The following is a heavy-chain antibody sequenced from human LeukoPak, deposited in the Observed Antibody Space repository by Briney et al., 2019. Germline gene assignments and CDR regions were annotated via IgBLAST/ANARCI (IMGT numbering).Heavy chain of an antibody. CDR2: ISSSGSTI. D-gene: IGHD3-3*01. Sequence: GGSLRLYCAASGFTSSDYYMSWIRQAPGKGLEWVSYISSSGSTIYYADSVKGRFTISRDNAKNSLYLQMNSLRAEDTAVYYCAREGVSSYYDFWRGTVYFDYWGQGTLVTVSS. CDR3: AREGVSSYYDFWRGTVYFDY. J-gene: IGHJ4*02. V-gene: IGHV3-11*01. CDR1: GFTSSDYY.